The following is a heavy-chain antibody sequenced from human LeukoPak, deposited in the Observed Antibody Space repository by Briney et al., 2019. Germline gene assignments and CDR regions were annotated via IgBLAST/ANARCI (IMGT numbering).Heavy chain of an antibody. J-gene: IGHJ3*02. CDR1: VFTFSSYS. Sequence: PGGSLRLSCAASVFTFSSYSMNWVRQAPGKGLEGVSSISSSSSYIYYADSVKDGFTISRDNAKNSLDLQMNSLRAEDTAVYYCARDFTGLTSYDACDIWGQGTMDTVSS. D-gene: IGHD3-9*01. CDR3: ARDFTGLTSYDACDI. CDR2: ISSSSSYI. V-gene: IGHV3-21*01.